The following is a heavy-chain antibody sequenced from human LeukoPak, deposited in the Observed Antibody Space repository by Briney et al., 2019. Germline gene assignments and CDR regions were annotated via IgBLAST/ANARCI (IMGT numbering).Heavy chain of an antibody. V-gene: IGHV3-48*01. Sequence: HSGGSLRLSCAASGFTFSSYAMTWVRQAPGKGLEWVSYISSSSSTIYYADSVKGRFTISRDNAKNSLYLQMNSLRAEDTALYYCAEAHVPTMIRGVVSSDWGQGTLVTVSS. CDR2: ISSSSSTI. CDR3: AEAHVPTMIRGVVSSD. D-gene: IGHD3-10*01. J-gene: IGHJ4*02. CDR1: GFTFSSYA.